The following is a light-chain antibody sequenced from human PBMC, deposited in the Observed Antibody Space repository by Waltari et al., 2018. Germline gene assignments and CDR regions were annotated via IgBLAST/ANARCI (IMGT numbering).Light chain of an antibody. V-gene: IGKV4-1*01. CDR3: QQYYSIPPWT. CDR1: QSVLYNSNNKNY. J-gene: IGKJ1*01. Sequence: DLVMTQSPDSLAVSLGARAPITFKSSQSVLYNSNNKNYLAWYQQKPGQPPKLLIYWASTRESGVPDRFSGSGSGTDFTLTISSLQAEDVAVYYCQQYYSIPPWTFGQGTKVEIK. CDR2: WAS.